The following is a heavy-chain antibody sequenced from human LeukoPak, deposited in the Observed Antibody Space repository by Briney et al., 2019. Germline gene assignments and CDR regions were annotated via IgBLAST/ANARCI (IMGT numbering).Heavy chain of an antibody. CDR3: GKTTVGYSSGQKPAWPVDY. CDR1: GFTFSSYG. D-gene: IGHD5-18*01. J-gene: IGHJ4*02. Sequence: PGRSLRLSCAASGFTFSSYGMHWVRQAPGKGLEWVALIWYDGTNKYYADSVKGRFTISRDNSRNTVYLQINSLRAEDTAVYYCGKTTVGYSSGQKPAWPVDYWGQGTLVTVSS. CDR2: IWYDGTNK. V-gene: IGHV3-33*06.